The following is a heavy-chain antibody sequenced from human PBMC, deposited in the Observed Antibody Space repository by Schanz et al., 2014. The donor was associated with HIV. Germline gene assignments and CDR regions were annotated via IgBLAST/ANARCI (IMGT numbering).Heavy chain of an antibody. CDR3: AKRSGRSFGYFDS. Sequence: EVQLVESGGGLAKPGGSLRLSCAASGFTFSRYSLNWVRQAPGKGLEWVSAVTNSGSYVNYADSVKGRFTMSRDNSKNTLSLQMDSLRVDDTAIYYCAKRSGRSFGYFDSWGQGLLVTVSS. J-gene: IGHJ4*02. CDR1: GFTFSRYS. V-gene: IGHV3-21*04. D-gene: IGHD2-15*01. CDR2: VTNSGSYV.